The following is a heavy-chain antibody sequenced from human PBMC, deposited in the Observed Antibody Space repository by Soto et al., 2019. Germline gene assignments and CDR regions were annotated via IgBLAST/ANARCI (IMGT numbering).Heavy chain of an antibody. Sequence: RASVKVSCKASGYTFTSYDINWVRQATGQGLEWMGWMNPNSGNTGYAQKFQGRVTMTRNTSISTAYMELSSLRSEDTAVYYCARSNYEGHYYYYGMDVWGQGTTVTVSS. V-gene: IGHV1-8*01. CDR3: ARSNYEGHYYYYGMDV. CDR1: GYTFTSYD. D-gene: IGHD4-4*01. CDR2: MNPNSGNT. J-gene: IGHJ6*02.